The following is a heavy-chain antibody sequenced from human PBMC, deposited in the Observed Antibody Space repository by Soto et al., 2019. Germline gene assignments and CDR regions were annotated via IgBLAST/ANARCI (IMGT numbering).Heavy chain of an antibody. D-gene: IGHD3-16*01. CDR1: GGSISSSSYY. V-gene: IGHV4-39*01. J-gene: IGHJ4*02. CDR3: ARGEYGDYFDY. Sequence: PSETLSLTCTVSGGSISSSSYYWGWIRQPPGKGLEWIGSIYYSGSTYYNPSLKSRVTISVDTSKNQFSLKLSSVTAADTAVYYCARGEYGDYFDYWGQGTLVTVSS. CDR2: IYYSGST.